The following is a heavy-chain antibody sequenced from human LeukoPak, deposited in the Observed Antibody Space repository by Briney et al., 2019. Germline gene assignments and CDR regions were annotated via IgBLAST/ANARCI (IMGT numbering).Heavy chain of an antibody. V-gene: IGHV4-34*01. D-gene: IGHD6-13*01. CDR3: ARTGIAAAGYFRGQINWFDP. J-gene: IGHJ5*02. Sequence: SETLSLTCTVSGGSISSYYWSWIRQPPGKGLEWIGEINHSGSTNYNPSLKSRVTISVDTSKNQFSLKLSSVTAADTAVYYCARTGIAAAGYFRGQINWFDPWGQGTLVTVSS. CDR2: INHSGST. CDR1: GGSISSYY.